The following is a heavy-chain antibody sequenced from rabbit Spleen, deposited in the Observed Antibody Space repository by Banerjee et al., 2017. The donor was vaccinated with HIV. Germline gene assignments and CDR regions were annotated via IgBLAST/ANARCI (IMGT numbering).Heavy chain of an antibody. CDR1: AFSFSSSDY. D-gene: IGHD4-2*01. Sequence: QSLEESGGDLVKPGASLTLTCTASAFSFSSSDYICWVRQAPGKGLEWIACIDIFKSDTTYYASWAKGRFTISRTSSTTVTLQMTSLTAADTATYFCARDSAGREDFSLWGPGTLVTVS. J-gene: IGHJ4*01. V-gene: IGHV1S40*01. CDR3: ARDSAGREDFSL. CDR2: IDIFKSDTT.